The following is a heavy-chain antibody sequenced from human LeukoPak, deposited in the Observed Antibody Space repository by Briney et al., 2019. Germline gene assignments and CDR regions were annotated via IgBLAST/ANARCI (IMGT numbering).Heavy chain of an antibody. CDR2: ISTDGDTM. V-gene: IGHV3-48*04. J-gene: IGHJ4*02. CDR3: ARHVVAVGFDY. Sequence: GGSLRLSCAASGFTLSTYTMNWVRQAPGKGLEWISYISTDGDTMYYADSVKGRFTISRDNAKNSLYLQMNSLRAEDTAVYYCARHVVAVGFDYWGQGTLVTVSS. CDR1: GFTLSTYT. D-gene: IGHD3-22*01.